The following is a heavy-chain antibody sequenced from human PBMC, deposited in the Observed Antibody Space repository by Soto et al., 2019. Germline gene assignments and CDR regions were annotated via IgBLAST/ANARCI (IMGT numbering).Heavy chain of an antibody. CDR3: ARDECSGGSCFYYYYYYMDV. Sequence: GGSLRLSCAASGFTFSSYGMHWVRQAPGKGLEWVAVIWYDGSNKYYADSVKGRFTISRDNSKNTLYLQMNSLRAEDTAVYYCARDECSGGSCFYYYYYYMDVWGKGTTVTVSS. V-gene: IGHV3-33*01. D-gene: IGHD2-15*01. CDR1: GFTFSSYG. CDR2: IWYDGSNK. J-gene: IGHJ6*03.